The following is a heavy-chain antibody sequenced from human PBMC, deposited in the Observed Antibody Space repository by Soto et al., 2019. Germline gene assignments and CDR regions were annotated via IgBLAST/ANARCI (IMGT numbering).Heavy chain of an antibody. CDR2: IWYNGSNK. CDR1: GFTFNTYG. V-gene: IGHV3-33*01. CDR3: ARDALDGDYGDY. Sequence: QVQLVESGGGVVQPGRSLRLSCAASGFTFNTYGMHWVRQAPGKGLEWVAVIWYNGSNKYYGDSVKGRFTISRDNSKNTLYLQMNRLRAEDTAVYYCARDALDGDYGDYWGQGTLVTVSS. J-gene: IGHJ4*02. D-gene: IGHD4-17*01.